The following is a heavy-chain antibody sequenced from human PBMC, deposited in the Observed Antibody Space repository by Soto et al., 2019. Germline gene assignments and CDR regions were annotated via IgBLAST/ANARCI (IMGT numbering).Heavy chain of an antibody. D-gene: IGHD4-17*01. CDR2: INPNSGGT. Sequence: ASVKVSCKASGYTFTGYYMHWVRQAPGQGLEWMGWINPNSGGTNYAQKFQGRVTMTRNTSISTAYMELSSLRSEDTAVYYCARWDYGDYARFDYWGQGTLVTVSS. J-gene: IGHJ4*02. CDR3: ARWDYGDYARFDY. V-gene: IGHV1-2*02. CDR1: GYTFTGYY.